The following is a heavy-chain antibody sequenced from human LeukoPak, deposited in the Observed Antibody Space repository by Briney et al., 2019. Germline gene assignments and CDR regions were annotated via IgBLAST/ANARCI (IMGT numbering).Heavy chain of an antibody. V-gene: IGHV4-34*01. CDR2: ISHSGST. CDR1: GGSFSGYY. J-gene: IGHJ4*02. CDR3: VTYYFDSSGPKKNY. D-gene: IGHD3-22*01. Sequence: SETLSLTCAVYGGSFSGYYWSWIRQPPGKGLERIGEISHSGSTNYNPSLKSRVTISVDTSKKQFSLKLSSVTAADTAVYYCVTYYFDSSGPKKNYWGQGTLVTVSS.